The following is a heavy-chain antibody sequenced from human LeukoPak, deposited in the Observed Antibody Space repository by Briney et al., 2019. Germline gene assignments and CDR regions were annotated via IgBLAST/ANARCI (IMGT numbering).Heavy chain of an antibody. CDR1: GYTFTGYY. CDR3: ARVPGGYCSSTSCRTYYYMDV. D-gene: IGHD2-2*01. CDR2: ISAYNGNT. J-gene: IGHJ6*03. Sequence: GASVKVSCKASGYTFTGYYMHWVRQAPGQGLEWMGWISAYNGNTNYAQKLQGRVTMTTDTSTSTAYMELRSLRSDDTAVYYCARVPGGYCSSTSCRTYYYMDVWGKGTTVTVSS. V-gene: IGHV1-18*04.